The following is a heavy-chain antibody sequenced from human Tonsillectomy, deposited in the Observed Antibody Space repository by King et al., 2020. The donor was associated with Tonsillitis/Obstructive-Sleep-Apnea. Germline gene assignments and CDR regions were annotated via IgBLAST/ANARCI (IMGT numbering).Heavy chain of an antibody. CDR1: GGSISSGGYY. CDR3: ARGTTVKSFDY. V-gene: IGHV4-31*03. CDR2: IYYSGNT. J-gene: IGHJ4*02. D-gene: IGHD4-17*01. Sequence: QLQESGPGLVKPSQTLSLTCTVSGGSISSGGYYWSWIRQHPGKGQEWIGCIYYSGNTYYNPSLKSRLTISVDTSKNQFSLKLSSVTPADTAVYYCARGTTVKSFDYWGQGTLVTVSS.